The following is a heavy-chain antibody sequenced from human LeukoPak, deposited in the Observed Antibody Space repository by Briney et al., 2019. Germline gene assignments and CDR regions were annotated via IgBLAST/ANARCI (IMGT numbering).Heavy chain of an antibody. V-gene: IGHV3-30-3*01. D-gene: IGHD2-2*01. CDR2: ISGDGNIK. Sequence: GGSLRLSCAASGFTFSTYSMHWVRQAPGKGLEWVAVISGDGNIKWTADSVKGRFTISRDNSKNTLYLQMNSLRAEDTAVYYCARGDPYIVALPADGRYFDCWGQGTLVTVSS. CDR3: ARGDPYIVALPADGRYFDC. J-gene: IGHJ4*02. CDR1: GFTFSTYS.